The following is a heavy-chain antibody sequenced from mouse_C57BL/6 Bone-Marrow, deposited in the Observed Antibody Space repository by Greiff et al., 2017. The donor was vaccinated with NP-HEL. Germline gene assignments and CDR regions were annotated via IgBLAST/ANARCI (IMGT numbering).Heavy chain of an antibody. Sequence: EVQLQQSGPELVKPGASVKISCKASGYSFTDYNMNWVKQSNGKSLEWIGVINPNSGPHSYNQKFTGKAKLTLDPSSSTADMQLNILTSEDSAVYYCARGYYYGPPWFAYWGQGTLVTVSA. V-gene: IGHV1-39*01. CDR2: INPNSGPH. D-gene: IGHD1-1*01. J-gene: IGHJ3*01. CDR1: GYSFTDYN. CDR3: ARGYYYGPPWFAY.